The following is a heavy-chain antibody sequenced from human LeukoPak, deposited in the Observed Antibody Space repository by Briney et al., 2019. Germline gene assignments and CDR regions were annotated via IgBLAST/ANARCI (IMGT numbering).Heavy chain of an antibody. CDR3: ARDSGFSGTQRGEY. D-gene: IGHD3/OR15-3a*01. J-gene: IGHJ4*02. CDR2: INPNSGGT. Sequence: ASVKVSCKASGYTFTVYYMHWVRQAPGQGLEWMGWINPNSGGTNYAQKFQGRVTMTRDTSISTAYMELSRLRSDDTAVYYCARDSGFSGTQRGEYWGQGTLVTVSS. V-gene: IGHV1-2*02. CDR1: GYTFTVYY.